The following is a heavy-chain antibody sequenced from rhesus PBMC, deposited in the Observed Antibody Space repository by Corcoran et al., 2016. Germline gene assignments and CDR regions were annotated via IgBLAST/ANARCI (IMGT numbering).Heavy chain of an antibody. D-gene: IGHD1-26*01. V-gene: IGHV4-92*01. CDR2: IYGIGGST. CDR1: GGSISDSYY. CDR3: ASPYNYPNSLDV. Sequence: QVQLQESGPGLVKPSETLSLTCTVSGGSISDSYYWNWIRQPPGKGLEWMGRIYGIGGSTSNNPSLKSRVTISKDTSKNQFSLKLSSVTAADTAVYYCASPYNYPNSLDVWGRGVLVTVSS. J-gene: IGHJ5-2*02.